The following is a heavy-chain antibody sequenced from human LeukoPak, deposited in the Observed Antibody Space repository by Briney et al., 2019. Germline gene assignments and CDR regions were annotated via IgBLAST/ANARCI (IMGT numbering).Heavy chain of an antibody. V-gene: IGHV3-33*01. Sequence: GGSLRLSCAASGFTFSSYGMHWVPQAPGKGLGGVAVIWYDGSNKYYADSVKGRFTISRDNSKNTLYLQMNSLRAEDTAVYYCATTEGGSSWDFDYWGQGTLVTVSS. J-gene: IGHJ4*02. CDR1: GFTFSSYG. CDR2: IWYDGSNK. D-gene: IGHD6-13*01. CDR3: ATTEGGSSWDFDY.